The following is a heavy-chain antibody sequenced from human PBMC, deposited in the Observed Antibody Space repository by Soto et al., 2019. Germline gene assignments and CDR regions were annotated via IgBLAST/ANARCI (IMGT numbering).Heavy chain of an antibody. CDR2: ISYDGSLQ. Sequence: QVQLVESGGGVVQSGTSLRLSCAASGFIFSSYAMHWVRQAPGKGLEWVSIISYDGSLQYYADSVKGRFIISRDDSENTLYLQLISLRPEDTAVYYCARDSHIQLRFSYGMDVWGQGTTVTVSS. CDR3: ARDSHIQLRFSYGMDV. J-gene: IGHJ6*02. CDR1: GFIFSSYA. V-gene: IGHV3-30-3*01. D-gene: IGHD1-1*01.